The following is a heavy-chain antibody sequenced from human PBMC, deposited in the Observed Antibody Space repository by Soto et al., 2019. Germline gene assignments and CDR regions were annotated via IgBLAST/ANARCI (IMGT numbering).Heavy chain of an antibody. CDR3: AKDSAFEYCFGQHGFDS. CDR2: ITYDGSDT. J-gene: IGHJ5*01. Sequence: QEQLVESGGGVVQPGTSLRLSCAASGFSFSSYGMHWVRQAPGKGLEWVAFITYDGSDTYYVDSVKGRFTVSRHNSKNTLYLQMNSLKPEDTSLYYRAKDSAFEYCFGQHGFDSGGHGTLVTVSS. V-gene: IGHV3-30*18. CDR1: GFSFSSYG. D-gene: IGHD3-16*01.